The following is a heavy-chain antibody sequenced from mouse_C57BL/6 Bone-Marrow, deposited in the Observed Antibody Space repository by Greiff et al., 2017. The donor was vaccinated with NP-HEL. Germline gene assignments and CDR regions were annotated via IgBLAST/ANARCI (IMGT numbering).Heavy chain of an antibody. CDR3: ARDWDVFFAY. CDR2: INPNNGGT. CDR1: GYTFTDYY. D-gene: IGHD4-1*01. J-gene: IGHJ3*01. V-gene: IGHV1-26*01. Sequence: EVQLQQSGPELVKPGASVKISCKASGYTFTDYYMNWVKQSHGKSLEWIGDINPNNGGTSYNQKFKGKATLTVDKSSSTAYMELRSLTSEDSAVYYCARDWDVFFAYWGQGTLVTVSA.